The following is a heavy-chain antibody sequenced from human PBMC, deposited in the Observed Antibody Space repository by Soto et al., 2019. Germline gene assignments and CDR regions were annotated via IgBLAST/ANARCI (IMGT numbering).Heavy chain of an antibody. V-gene: IGHV4-4*02. J-gene: IGHJ6*02. CDR2: IYHSGST. CDR3: TFAYYYGSGSYPYYYYGMDV. D-gene: IGHD3-10*01. Sequence: SETLSLTCAVSGGSISSSNWWSWVRQPPGKGLEWIGEIYHSGSTNYNPSLKSRVTISVDKSKNQFSLKLSSVTAADAAVYYCTFAYYYGSGSYPYYYYGMDVWGQGTTVTVSS. CDR1: GGSISSSNW.